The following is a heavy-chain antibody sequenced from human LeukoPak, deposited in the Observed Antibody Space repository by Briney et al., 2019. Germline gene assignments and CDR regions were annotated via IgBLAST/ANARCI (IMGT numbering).Heavy chain of an antibody. J-gene: IGHJ3*02. CDR1: GYTFTSNY. CDR3: ARGLKLELRSAFDI. D-gene: IGHD1-7*01. V-gene: IGHV1-46*01. Sequence: GASVKVSCKAFGYTFTSNYMHWVRQAPGQGPEWMGVISPSGGSTTYAQKFQGRVTLTRDMSTSTDYLELSSLRSEDTAVYYCARGLKLELRSAFDIWGQGTMVTVSS. CDR2: ISPSGGST.